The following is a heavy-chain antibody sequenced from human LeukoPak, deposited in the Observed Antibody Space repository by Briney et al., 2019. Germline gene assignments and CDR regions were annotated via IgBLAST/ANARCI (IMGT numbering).Heavy chain of an antibody. D-gene: IGHD6-13*01. J-gene: IGHJ4*02. CDR1: GFTFTNAW. V-gene: IGHV3-7*03. CDR2: IKQDGSEK. CDR3: ARAGYSSSWYFDY. Sequence: GGSLRLSCAASGFTFTNAWMSWVRQAPGKGLEWVANIKQDGSEKYYVDSVKGRFTISRDNAKNSLYLQMNSLRAEDTAVYYCARAGYSSSWYFDYWGQGTLVTVYS.